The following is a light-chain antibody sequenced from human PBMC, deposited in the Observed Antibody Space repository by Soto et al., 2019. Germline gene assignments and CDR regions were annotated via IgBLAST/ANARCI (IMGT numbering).Light chain of an antibody. CDR2: GAS. Sequence: EIVLTQSPGTLSLSPGERATLSCRASQSASTTYLAWYQQKPGQGPRLLIYGASSRATGIPDRFSGSGSGTDFTLTISRLEPEDFAVYYCQQYGSSPTWTFGQGTKVDIK. V-gene: IGKV3-20*01. CDR1: QSASTTY. CDR3: QQYGSSPTWT. J-gene: IGKJ1*01.